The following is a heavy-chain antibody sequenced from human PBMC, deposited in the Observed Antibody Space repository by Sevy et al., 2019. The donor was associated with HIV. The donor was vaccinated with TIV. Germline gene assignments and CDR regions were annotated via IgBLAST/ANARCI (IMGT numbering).Heavy chain of an antibody. CDR2: FSFGCGQI. Sequence: GGSLRLSCAASGFQFSKYSMSWIRQTPGKGLEWVATFSFGCGQINYADSVKSRFTISRDDSRNTFYLQMNSLRSDDTAIYYCAREGCTRPHDYWGQGTVVTVSS. CDR1: GFQFSKYS. D-gene: IGHD2-8*01. J-gene: IGHJ4*02. V-gene: IGHV3-21*04. CDR3: AREGCTRPHDY.